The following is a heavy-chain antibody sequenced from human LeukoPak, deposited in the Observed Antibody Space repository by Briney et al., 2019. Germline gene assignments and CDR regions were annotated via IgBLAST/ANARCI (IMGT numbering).Heavy chain of an antibody. CDR1: GFTFSSYS. J-gene: IGHJ5*02. Sequence: GSLRLSCAASGFTFSSYSMNWVRQAPGKGLEWVSSISSSSSYIYYADSVKGRFTISRDNAKNSLYLQMNSLRAEDTAVYYCARGGLGYCSSTSCYMFDPWGQGTLVTVSS. CDR3: ARGGLGYCSSTSCYMFDP. V-gene: IGHV3-21*01. D-gene: IGHD2-2*02. CDR2: ISSSSSYI.